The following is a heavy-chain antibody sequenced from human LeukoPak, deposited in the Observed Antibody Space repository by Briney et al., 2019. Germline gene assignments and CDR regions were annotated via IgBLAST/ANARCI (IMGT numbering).Heavy chain of an antibody. CDR3: ARDWGRYSGYDYNWFDP. V-gene: IGHV4-38-2*02. CDR2: IYNSGST. J-gene: IGHJ5*02. CDR1: GYSISSGYY. Sequence: SETLSLTCTVSGYSISSGYYWGWIRQPPGKGLEWIGNIYNSGSTHYNPFLKSRVTISVDTSKNHFSLKLTSVTAADTAVYYCARDWGRYSGYDYNWFDPWGQGTLVTVSS. D-gene: IGHD5-12*01.